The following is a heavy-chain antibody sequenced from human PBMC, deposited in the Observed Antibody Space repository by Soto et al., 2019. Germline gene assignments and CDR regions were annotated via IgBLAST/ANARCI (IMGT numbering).Heavy chain of an antibody. CDR2: ISGSGGST. J-gene: IGHJ4*02. CDR1: GFTFSSYA. V-gene: IGHV3-23*01. CDR3: XXXXXXXXXCYFGY. Sequence: EVQLLESGGGLVQPGGSLRLSCAASGFTFSSYAMSWVRQAPGXXLXWVSAISGSGGSTYYADSVXGRXTISRDNXXXXXXXXXXXXXXXXXXXXXXXXXXXXXXXCYFGYWGQGTLVTVSS.